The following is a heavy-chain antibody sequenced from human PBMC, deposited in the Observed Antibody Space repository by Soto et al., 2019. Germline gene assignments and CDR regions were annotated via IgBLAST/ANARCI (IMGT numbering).Heavy chain of an antibody. CDR3: ARGKLSDYVWGSYRYHFDY. J-gene: IGHJ4*02. CDR2: INHSGST. V-gene: IGHV4-34*01. CDR1: GGSFSGYY. Sequence: SETLSLTCAVYGGSFSGYYWSWIRQPPGKGLEWIGEINHSGSTNYNPSLKSRVTISVDTSKNQFSLKLSSVTAADTAVYYCARGKLSDYVWGSYRYHFDYWGQVPVGTFSS. D-gene: IGHD3-16*02.